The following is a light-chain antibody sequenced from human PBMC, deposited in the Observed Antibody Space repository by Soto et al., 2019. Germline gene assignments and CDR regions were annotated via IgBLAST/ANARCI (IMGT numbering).Light chain of an antibody. J-gene: IGLJ3*02. V-gene: IGLV1-47*01. CDR3: AAWDYSLSGYWV. Sequence: QPVLSQPPLASGTPGQRVTISCSGSSSNIGRNYVYWYQQVPGTAPKLLIFRNNQRPSGVPDRFSGSKSGTSASLAISGLRSEDEADYFCAAWDYSLSGYWVFGGGTKVTVL. CDR1: SSNIGRNY. CDR2: RNN.